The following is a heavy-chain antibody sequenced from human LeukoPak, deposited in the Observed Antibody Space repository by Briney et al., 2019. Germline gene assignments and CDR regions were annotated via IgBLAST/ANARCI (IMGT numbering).Heavy chain of an antibody. CDR3: ARVVVPAALRYNWFDP. V-gene: IGHV4-59*08. CDR1: GGSISSYY. D-gene: IGHD2-2*01. Sequence: SETLSLTCTVSGGSISSYYWSWIRQPPGKGLEWIGYIYYSGSTNYNPSPKSRVTISVDTSKNQFSLKLSSVTAADTAVYYCARVVVPAALRYNWFDPWGQGTLVTVSS. J-gene: IGHJ5*02. CDR2: IYYSGST.